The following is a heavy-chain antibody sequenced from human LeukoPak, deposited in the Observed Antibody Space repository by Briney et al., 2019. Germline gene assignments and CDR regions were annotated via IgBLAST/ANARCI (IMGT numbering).Heavy chain of an antibody. CDR2: IYYSGST. CDR3: ARAGDPDAFDI. D-gene: IGHD4-17*01. Sequence: SQTLSLTCTVSGGSISSGDYYWSWIRQPPGKGLEWIGYIYYSGSTYYNPSLKSRVTISVDTSKNQFSLKLSSVTAADAAVYYCARAGDPDAFDIWGQGTMVTVSS. V-gene: IGHV4-30-4*08. CDR1: GGSISSGDYY. J-gene: IGHJ3*02.